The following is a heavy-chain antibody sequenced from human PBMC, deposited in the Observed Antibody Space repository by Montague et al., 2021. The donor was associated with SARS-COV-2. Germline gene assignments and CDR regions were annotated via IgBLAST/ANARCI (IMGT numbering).Heavy chain of an antibody. CDR1: GGSISISYY. V-gene: IGHV4-39*07. D-gene: IGHD4-17*01. CDR3: ARDATVTTFYYYGMDV. J-gene: IGHJ6*02. Sequence: SETLSLTCTVSGGSISISYYWGWIRQPPGKGLEWIGSIYYSGSTYYNPSLKSRVTISVDTSKNQFSLKLSSVTAADTAVYYCARDATVTTFYYYGMDVWGQGTTVTVSS. CDR2: IYYSGST.